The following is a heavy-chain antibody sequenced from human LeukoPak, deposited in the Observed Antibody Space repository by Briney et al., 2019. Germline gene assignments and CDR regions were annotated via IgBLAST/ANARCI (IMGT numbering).Heavy chain of an antibody. CDR1: GFTFSSYG. J-gene: IGHJ3*02. D-gene: IGHD4-17*01. CDR2: IRYDGSNK. CDR3: ANRLRPYYGDYDAFDI. V-gene: IGHV3-30*02. Sequence: GGSLRLSCGAAGFTFSSYGMHWVRQAPGKGLEWVAFIRYDGSNKYYADSVKGRFTISRDNSKNTLYLQMNSLRAEDTAVYYCANRLRPYYGDYDAFDIWGQGTMVTVSS.